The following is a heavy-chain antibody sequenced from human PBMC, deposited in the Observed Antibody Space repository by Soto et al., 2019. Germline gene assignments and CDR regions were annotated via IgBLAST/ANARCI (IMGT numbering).Heavy chain of an antibody. J-gene: IGHJ3*02. CDR2: INPSGGST. V-gene: IGHV1-46*03. Sequence: ASVKVSCKASGYTFTSYYMHCVRQAPGQGLEWMGIINPSGGSTSYAQKFQGRVTMTRDTSTSTVYMELSSLRSEDTAVYYCAREPGPADAFDIWGQGTMVTVSS. CDR1: GYTFTSYY. CDR3: AREPGPADAFDI.